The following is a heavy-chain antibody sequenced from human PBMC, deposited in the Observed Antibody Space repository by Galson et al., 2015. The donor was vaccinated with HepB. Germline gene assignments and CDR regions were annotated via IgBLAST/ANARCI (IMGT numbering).Heavy chain of an antibody. CDR1: GVSIGTYY. Sequence: TLSLTCTVSGVSIGTYYWSWFRQSPGKGLEWIGYIYSDGTTTYTPSLKSRVTISIDTSKKQLSLEVRSVTAADTAVYSCASHPDYGDYWGQGTLVTVSS. V-gene: IGHV4-59*08. J-gene: IGHJ4*01. CDR2: IYSDGTT. CDR3: ASHPDYGDY.